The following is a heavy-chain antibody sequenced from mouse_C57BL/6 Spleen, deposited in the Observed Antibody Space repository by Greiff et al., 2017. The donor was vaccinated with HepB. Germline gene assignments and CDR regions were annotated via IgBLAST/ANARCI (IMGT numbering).Heavy chain of an antibody. D-gene: IGHD2-4*01. J-gene: IGHJ3*01. CDR3: ARQNYDYEGWFAY. V-gene: IGHV1-64*01. Sequence: QVQLQQPGAELVKPGASVKLSCKASGYTFTSYWMHWVKQRPGQGLGWIGMIHPNSGSTNYNEKFKSKATLTVDKSSSTAYMQLSSLTSEDSAVYYCARQNYDYEGWFAYWGQGTLVTVSA. CDR1: GYTFTSYW. CDR2: IHPNSGST.